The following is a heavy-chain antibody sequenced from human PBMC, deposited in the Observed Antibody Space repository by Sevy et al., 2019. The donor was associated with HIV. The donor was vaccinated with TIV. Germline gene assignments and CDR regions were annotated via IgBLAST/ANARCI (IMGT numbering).Heavy chain of an antibody. D-gene: IGHD3-10*01. CDR3: VRAGLLWFGELTSFDY. V-gene: IGHV3-48*02. J-gene: IGHJ4*02. CDR1: GFTFSSYS. CDR2: ISSSSSTI. Sequence: GGSLRLSCAASGFTFSSYSMNWVRQAPGKGLEWVSYISSSSSTIYYADSVKGRFTISRDNAKNSLYLQMNSLRDEDTTVYYCVRAGLLWFGELTSFDYWGQGTLVTVSS.